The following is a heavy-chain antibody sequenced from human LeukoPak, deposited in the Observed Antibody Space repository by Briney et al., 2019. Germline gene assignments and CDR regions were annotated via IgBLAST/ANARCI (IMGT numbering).Heavy chain of an antibody. CDR3: ARAGYYGDDAFDL. Sequence: TGGSLRLSCVASGFIIGSYWMSWVRQAPGKGLEWVANIRQDGSEKYYVDSVKGRLTISRGNAKNSLYLQMNNLTAADTAIYYCARAGYYGDDAFDLWGQGTRVTVSS. D-gene: IGHD2/OR15-2a*01. J-gene: IGHJ3*01. V-gene: IGHV3-7*01. CDR2: IRQDGSEK. CDR1: GFIIGSYW.